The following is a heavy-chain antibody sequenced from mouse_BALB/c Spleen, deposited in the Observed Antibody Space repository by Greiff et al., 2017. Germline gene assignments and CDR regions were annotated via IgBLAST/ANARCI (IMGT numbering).Heavy chain of an antibody. J-gene: IGHJ2*01. CDR1: GFTFSSYG. V-gene: IGHV5-6*01. Sequence: EVQVVESGGDLVKPGGSLKLSCAASGFTFSSYGMSWVRQTPDKRLEWVATISSGGSYTYYPDSVKGRFTISRDNAKNTLYLQMSSLKSEDTAMYYCARHEDYPYFDYWGQGTTLTVSS. CDR3: ARHEDYPYFDY. D-gene: IGHD5-5*01. CDR2: ISSGGSYT.